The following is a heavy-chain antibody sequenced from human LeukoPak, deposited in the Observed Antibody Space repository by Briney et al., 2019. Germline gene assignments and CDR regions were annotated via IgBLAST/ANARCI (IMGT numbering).Heavy chain of an antibody. CDR1: GFSFSGYG. Sequence: GGSLRLSCAASGFSFSGYGMHWVLQVPGKGLEWVAFIRYDGSTKFYTDSVKGRFAISRDNSKNTLSLQMNSLRTEDTAVYYCAALHTGTFVDYWGQGTLVTVSS. J-gene: IGHJ4*02. D-gene: IGHD4-17*01. V-gene: IGHV3-30*02. CDR2: IRYDGSTK. CDR3: AALHTGTFVDY.